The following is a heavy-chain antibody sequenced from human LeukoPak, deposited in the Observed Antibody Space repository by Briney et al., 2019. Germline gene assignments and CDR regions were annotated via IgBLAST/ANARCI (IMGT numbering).Heavy chain of an antibody. CDR2: ISGSGGST. Sequence: GGSLRLSCAASGFTFSSYAMSWVGQAPGKGLEWVSAISGSGGSTYYADSVKGRFTISRDNSKNTLYLQMNSLRAEDTAVYYRAKDIGLTGVFYWGQGTLVTVSS. D-gene: IGHD2-15*01. CDR3: AKDIGLTGVFY. CDR1: GFTFSSYA. V-gene: IGHV3-23*01. J-gene: IGHJ4*02.